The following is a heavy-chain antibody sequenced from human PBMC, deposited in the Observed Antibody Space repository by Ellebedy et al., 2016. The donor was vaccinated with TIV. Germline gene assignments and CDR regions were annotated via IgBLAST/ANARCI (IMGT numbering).Heavy chain of an antibody. CDR3: ARGLGRFGELLPWFDP. J-gene: IGHJ5*02. Sequence: SETLSLXXTVSGGSISSSSYYWGWIRQPPGKGLEWIGSIYYSGSTYYNPSLKSRVTISVDTSKNQFSLKLSSVTAADTAVYYCARGLGRFGELLPWFDPWGQGTLVTVSS. CDR2: IYYSGST. V-gene: IGHV4-39*07. D-gene: IGHD3-10*01. CDR1: GGSISSSSYY.